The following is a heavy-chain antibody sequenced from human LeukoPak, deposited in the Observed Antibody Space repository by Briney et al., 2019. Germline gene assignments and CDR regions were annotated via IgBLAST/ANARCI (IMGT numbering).Heavy chain of an antibody. CDR3: ARGRNAGGPYYFDY. Sequence: GGSLRLSSAASRFTFTSFSMNCVRQAPGKGLEWVSFISSTNKISYADSLKGRFTISRDNAKNSLYLQMNCLRAEDTAVYYCARGRNAGGPYYFDYWGQGTLVTVSS. CDR2: ISSTNKI. D-gene: IGHD4-23*01. V-gene: IGHV3-21*04. CDR1: RFTFTSFS. J-gene: IGHJ4*02.